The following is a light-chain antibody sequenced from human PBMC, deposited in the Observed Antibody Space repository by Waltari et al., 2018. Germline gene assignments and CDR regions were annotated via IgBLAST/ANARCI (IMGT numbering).Light chain of an antibody. CDR1: QSVSSN. V-gene: IGKV3-15*01. CDR3: QQYNNWPLT. J-gene: IGKJ1*01. Sequence: EIVMTQSPATVSVSPGQRATLSCRASQSVSSNLAWYQQKPGQAPRLAIHGASTKATGIPARFNGSGSGTDFTLTISSLQSEDFAVYYGQQYNNWPLTFGQGTKVEI. CDR2: GAS.